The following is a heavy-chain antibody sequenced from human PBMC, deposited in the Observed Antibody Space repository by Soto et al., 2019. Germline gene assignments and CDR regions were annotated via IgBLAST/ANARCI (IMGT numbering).Heavy chain of an antibody. V-gene: IGHV4-59*03. CDR1: GGSISSYF. J-gene: IGHJ6*02. CDR3: AARGGSGTYYNDSYYFGMEV. CDR2: ISYSGST. Sequence: PSETLSLTCTVSGGSISSYFWTWIRQPPGKGLEWIGYISYSGSTNDNPSLKGRVTISIDTAKNQFSLNLTSVTAADTAVYYCAARGGSGTYYNDSYYFGMEVWGQGTTVTVSS. D-gene: IGHD3-10*01.